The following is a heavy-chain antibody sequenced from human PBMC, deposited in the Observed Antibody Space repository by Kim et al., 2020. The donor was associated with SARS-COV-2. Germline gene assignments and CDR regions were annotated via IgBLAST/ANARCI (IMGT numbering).Heavy chain of an antibody. Sequence: GGSLRLSCAASGFTFSSYAMSWVRQAPGKGLEWVSAISGSGGSTYYADSVKGRFTIARDNSKNTQYLQMNSLRAEDTAVYYCAKDQFRTYTSGWYSWYFGLLGRGTLVTVSS. V-gene: IGHV3-23*01. CDR3: AKDQFRTYTSGWYSWYFGL. D-gene: IGHD6-19*01. CDR1: GFTFSSYA. J-gene: IGHJ2*01. CDR2: ISGSGGST.